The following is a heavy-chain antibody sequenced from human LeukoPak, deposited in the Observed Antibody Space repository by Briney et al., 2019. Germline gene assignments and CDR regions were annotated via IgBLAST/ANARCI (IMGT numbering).Heavy chain of an antibody. Sequence: SETLSLTCTVSGGSISSSSYYWGWIRQPPGKGLEWIGSIYYSGSTYYNPSLKSRVTISVDTSKNQFSLKLSSVTAADTAVYYCARVRYYDFWSGSVDAFDIWGQGTMVTVSS. J-gene: IGHJ3*02. CDR2: IYYSGST. CDR1: GGSISSSSYY. CDR3: ARVRYYDFWSGSVDAFDI. V-gene: IGHV4-39*07. D-gene: IGHD3-3*01.